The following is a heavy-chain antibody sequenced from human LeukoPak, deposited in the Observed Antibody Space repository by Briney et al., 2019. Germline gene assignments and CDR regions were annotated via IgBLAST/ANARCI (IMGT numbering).Heavy chain of an antibody. Sequence: SETLSLTCTVSSGSITSYYWSWIRQSPGKGLEWIGYIYYSGSTYYSPSLKSRVTISLDTSRNQFSLKLNSVTAADTAVYYCAKSNGYGLVDIWGQGTMVTVSS. J-gene: IGHJ3*02. CDR1: SGSITSYY. D-gene: IGHD3-10*01. V-gene: IGHV4-59*12. CDR2: IYYSGST. CDR3: AKSNGYGLVDI.